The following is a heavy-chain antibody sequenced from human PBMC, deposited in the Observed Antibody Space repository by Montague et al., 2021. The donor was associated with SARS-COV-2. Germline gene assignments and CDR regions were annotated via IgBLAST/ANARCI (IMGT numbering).Heavy chain of an antibody. Sequence: TLSLTCTVSGGSISSGGYYWSWIRQHPGKGLEWIGYIYYSGSTYYNPSLKSRVTMSVDTSKNQFSLKLSSVTAADTAVYYCARDRSAMIVEVNAFDIWGQGTLVTVSS. CDR2: IYYSGST. CDR3: ARDRSAMIVEVNAFDI. J-gene: IGHJ3*02. V-gene: IGHV4-31*03. CDR1: GGSISSGGYY. D-gene: IGHD3-22*01.